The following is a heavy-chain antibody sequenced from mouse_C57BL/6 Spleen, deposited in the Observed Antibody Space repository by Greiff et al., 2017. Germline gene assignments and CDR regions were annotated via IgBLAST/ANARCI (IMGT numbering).Heavy chain of an antibody. CDR1: GYAFSSSW. J-gene: IGHJ4*01. CDR2: IYPGDGDT. CDR3: ANVPLTAVVALYYAMDY. V-gene: IGHV1-82*01. Sequence: VQLQQSGPELVKPGASVKISCKASGYAFSSSWMNWVKQRPGKGLEWIGRIYPGDGDTNYNGKFKGKATLTADKSSSTAYMQLNILTSEDSAVYFCANVPLTAVVALYYAMDYWGQGTSVTVSS. D-gene: IGHD1-1*01.